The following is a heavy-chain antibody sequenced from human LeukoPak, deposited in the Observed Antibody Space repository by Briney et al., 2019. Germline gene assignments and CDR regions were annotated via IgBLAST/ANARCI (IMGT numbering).Heavy chain of an antibody. D-gene: IGHD3-22*01. CDR1: GGSISSYY. CDR2: IYTSGST. J-gene: IGHJ4*02. V-gene: IGHV4-4*07. Sequence: SETLSLTCTVSGGSISSYYWSWIRQPAGKGLEWIGRIYTSGSTNYNPSLKSRVTMSVDTSKNQFSLKLSSVTAADTAVYYCARDRYYYDSSGYYLLDYWGQGTLVTVSS. CDR3: ARDRYYYDSSGYYLLDY.